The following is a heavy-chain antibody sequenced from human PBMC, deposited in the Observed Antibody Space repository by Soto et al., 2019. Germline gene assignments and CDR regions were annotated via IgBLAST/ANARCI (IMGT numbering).Heavy chain of an antibody. J-gene: IGHJ6*03. V-gene: IGHV4-34*01. CDR2: INHSGST. CDR1: GGSFSGYY. CDR3: ASPGYYYYYYMDV. Sequence: SETLSLTCAVYGGSFSGYYWSWIRQPPGKGLEWIGEINHSGSTNYNPSLKSRVTISVDTSKNQFSLKLSSVTAADTAVYYCASPGYYYYYYMDVWGKGTTVTVSS.